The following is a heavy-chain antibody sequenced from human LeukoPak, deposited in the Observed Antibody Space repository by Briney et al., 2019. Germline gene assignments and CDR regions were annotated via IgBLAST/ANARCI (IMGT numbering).Heavy chain of an antibody. Sequence: PGGSLRLSCVASGFTFSSYELNWVRQPPGKGLEWVSHISSSGSTVYYADSVKGRFTISRDNAKNSLYLQMNSLRAEDTAVYYCARRYCSSTSCLLDYWGQGTLVTVSS. CDR1: GFTFSSYE. V-gene: IGHV3-48*03. D-gene: IGHD2-2*01. CDR3: ARRYCSSTSCLLDY. CDR2: ISSSGSTV. J-gene: IGHJ4*02.